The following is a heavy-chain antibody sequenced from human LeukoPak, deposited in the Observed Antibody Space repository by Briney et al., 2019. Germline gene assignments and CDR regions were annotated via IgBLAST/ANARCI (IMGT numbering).Heavy chain of an antibody. CDR2: ISGSGGST. V-gene: IGHV3-23*01. CDR1: GFTFSSYG. CDR3: NVRWGPNSDY. J-gene: IGHJ4*02. D-gene: IGHD7-27*01. Sequence: PGGSLRLSCAASGFTFSSYGMSWVRQAPGKGLEWVSGISGSGGSTYYADSVKGRFTISRDNAKNTLFPHMNSLRAEDTAVYYCNVRWGPNSDYWGQGTLVTVSS.